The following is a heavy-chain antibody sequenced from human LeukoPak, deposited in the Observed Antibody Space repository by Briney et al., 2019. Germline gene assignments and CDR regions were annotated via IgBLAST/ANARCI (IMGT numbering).Heavy chain of an antibody. J-gene: IGHJ4*02. CDR1: GGSISSYY. D-gene: IGHD2-21*01. V-gene: IGHV4-59*12. CDR3: ARDSYCGGDCYKPFDY. CDR2: ISYSGTT. Sequence: SETLSLTCTVSGGSISSYYWSWMRQPPGKGLEWIGYISYSGTTNYNPSLQSRVTISVDTPKNQFSLKLSSVTAADTAAYYCARDSYCGGDCYKPFDYWGQGTLVTVSS.